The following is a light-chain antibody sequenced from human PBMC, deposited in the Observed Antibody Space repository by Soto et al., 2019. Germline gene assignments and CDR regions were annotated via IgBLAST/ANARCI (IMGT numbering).Light chain of an antibody. CDR1: QSINSRY. Sequence: EIVLTQSPGTLSLSPGERATLSCRASQSINSRYLAWYQQKPGQAPRLLIYGASSRATGIPDRFSGSGSGTDFTLTSSRLEPEEFAVYYCQQFGSSPGFTFGPGTIVDIK. V-gene: IGKV3-20*01. CDR2: GAS. CDR3: QQFGSSPGFT. J-gene: IGKJ3*01.